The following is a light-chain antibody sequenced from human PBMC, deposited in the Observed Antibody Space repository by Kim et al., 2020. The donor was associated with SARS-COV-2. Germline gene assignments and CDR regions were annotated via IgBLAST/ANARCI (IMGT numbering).Light chain of an antibody. Sequence: SVSTAKPASITCYGDNLGDKYACWYQQKPGQSPLLVIDQDSKRPSGIPGRFSGSNSGNTATLTISGTQAMDEADYYCQAWDSSTWVFGGGTQLTVL. CDR1: NLGDKY. V-gene: IGLV3-1*01. CDR3: QAWDSSTWV. CDR2: QDS. J-gene: IGLJ3*02.